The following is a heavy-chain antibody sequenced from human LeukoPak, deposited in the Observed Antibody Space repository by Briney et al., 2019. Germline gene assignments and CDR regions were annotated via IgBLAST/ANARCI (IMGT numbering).Heavy chain of an antibody. Sequence: GGSLRLSCATSGFTFSSNAMSWVRQAPGKGLEWVSAISGGGITTYYADSVRGRFTISRDNPKTTLYLQMNSLRAEDTAVYYCAKEFVPRIGELFTYSEFDYWGQGTLVTVSS. CDR3: AKEFVPRIGELFTYSEFDY. CDR1: GFTFSSNA. J-gene: IGHJ4*02. V-gene: IGHV3-23*01. D-gene: IGHD3-10*01. CDR2: ISGGGITT.